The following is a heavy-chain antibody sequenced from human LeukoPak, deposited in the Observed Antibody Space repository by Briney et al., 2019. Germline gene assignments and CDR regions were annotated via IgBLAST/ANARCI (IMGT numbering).Heavy chain of an antibody. J-gene: IGHJ4*02. D-gene: IGHD3-10*01. CDR2: IYYSGST. CDR1: GRSISSSSYY. Sequence: SDTLSLTCTLSGRSISSSSYYWDWLRQPPGKGLEWFGSIYYSGSTYYNPSLKNRVTISVDTSKNQFSLKLSSVTAADTAVYYCARRSYYNRFDYWGQGTLVTVSS. CDR3: ARRSYYNRFDY. V-gene: IGHV4-39*01.